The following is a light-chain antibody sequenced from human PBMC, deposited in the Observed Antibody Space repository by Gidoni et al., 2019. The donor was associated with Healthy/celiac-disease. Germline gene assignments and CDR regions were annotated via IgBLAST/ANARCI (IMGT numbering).Light chain of an antibody. CDR3: GTWDSSLSAVV. Sequence: QSVLTQPPSVSAAPGQKVTISCPGSSSNIGSNYVSWYQQLPGTAPKLLIYENNKRPSGIPDRFSGSKSGTSATLGITGLQTGDEADYYCGTWDSSLSAVVFGGGTKLTVL. J-gene: IGLJ2*01. V-gene: IGLV1-51*02. CDR2: ENN. CDR1: SSNIGSNY.